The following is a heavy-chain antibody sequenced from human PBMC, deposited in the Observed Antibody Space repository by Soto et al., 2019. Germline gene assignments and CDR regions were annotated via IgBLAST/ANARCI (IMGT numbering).Heavy chain of an antibody. CDR2: IKQDGSEK. J-gene: IGHJ6*02. V-gene: IGHV3-7*01. CDR3: AIDRYSYYDFWSGSLPFYYYGLDV. Sequence: GGSLRLSCAASGFTFSSYWMSWVRQAPGKGLEWVANIKQDGSEKYYVDSVKGRFTISRDNAKNSLYLQMNSLRAEDTAVYYCAIDRYSYYDFWSGSLPFYYYGLDVWGQGTTVTGSS. D-gene: IGHD3-3*01. CDR1: GFTFSSYW.